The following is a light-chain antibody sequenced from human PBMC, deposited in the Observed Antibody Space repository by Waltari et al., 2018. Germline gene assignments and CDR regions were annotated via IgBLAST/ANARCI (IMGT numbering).Light chain of an antibody. CDR1: QSVSSD. Sequence: EMVMTQSPATLSVSPGERATLSCRASQSVSSDLAWYQQKSGQAPRLLIYAASNRATGIPARFNVGGSGTEFTLTISRLQSGDSAVYYCQQYNNWPLTFGQGTKVEIK. J-gene: IGKJ1*01. CDR2: AAS. V-gene: IGKV3-15*01. CDR3: QQYNNWPLT.